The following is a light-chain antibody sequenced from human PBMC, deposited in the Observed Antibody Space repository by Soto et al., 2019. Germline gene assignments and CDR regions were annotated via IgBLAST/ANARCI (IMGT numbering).Light chain of an antibody. J-gene: IGKJ4*02. CDR2: AAS. V-gene: IGKV1-16*02. CDR3: QQYISYPLT. CDR1: EGLKNH. Sequence: DIQMTQSPSSVSASVGDRVIITCRATEGLKNHLAWFQQKPGKAPKSPIYAASSLQTGVPSKFSGSGSGTDFTLTITNLQPEDIPTYYCQQYISYPLTFGGGTKVQIK.